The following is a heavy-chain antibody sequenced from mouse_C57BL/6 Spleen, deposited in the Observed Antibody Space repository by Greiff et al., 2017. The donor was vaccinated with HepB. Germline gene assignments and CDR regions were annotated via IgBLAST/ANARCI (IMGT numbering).Heavy chain of an antibody. CDR2: IYPSDSET. CDR3: ARGHYYGSRVLTGYFDV. D-gene: IGHD1-1*01. J-gene: IGHJ1*03. V-gene: IGHV1-61*01. Sequence: QVQLQQPGAELVRPGSSVKLSCKASGYTFTSYWMDWVKQRPGQGLEWIGNIYPSDSETHYNQKFKDKATLTVDKSSSTAYMQLSSLTSEDSAVYYCARGHYYGSRVLTGYFDVWGTGTTVTVSS. CDR1: GYTFTSYW.